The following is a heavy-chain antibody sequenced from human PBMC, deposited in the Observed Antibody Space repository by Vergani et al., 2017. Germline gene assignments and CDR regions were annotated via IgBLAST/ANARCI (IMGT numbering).Heavy chain of an antibody. CDR3: AGDLASVPMVRPRDFDY. V-gene: IGHV3-48*01. D-gene: IGHD3-10*01. CDR2: ISSSSSTI. CDR1: GFTFSSYW. Sequence: EVQLVESGGGLVQPGRSLRLSCAASGFTFSSYWMSWVRQAPGKGLEWVSYISSSSSTIYYADSVKGRFTISRDNAKNSLYLQMNSLRAEDTAVYYCAGDLASVPMVRPRDFDYWGQGTLVTVSS. J-gene: IGHJ4*02.